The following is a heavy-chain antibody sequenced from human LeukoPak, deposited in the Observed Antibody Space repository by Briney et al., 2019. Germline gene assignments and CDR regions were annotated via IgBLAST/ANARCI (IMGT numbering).Heavy chain of an antibody. CDR3: ARLGAAAGTGSFDY. CDR1: GFTFSSYW. V-gene: IGHV3-7*01. J-gene: IGHJ4*02. D-gene: IGHD6-13*01. Sequence: PGGSLRLSCAASGFTFSSYWMSWVRQAPGKGLEWVANIKQDGSEKYYVDSVKGRFTISRDKAKNSLYLQMNSLRAEDTAVYYCARLGAAAGTGSFDYWGQGTLVTVSS. CDR2: IKQDGSEK.